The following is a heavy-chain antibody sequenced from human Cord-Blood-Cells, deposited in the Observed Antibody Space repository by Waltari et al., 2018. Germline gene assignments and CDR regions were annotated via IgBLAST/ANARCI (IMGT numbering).Heavy chain of an antibody. J-gene: IGHJ4*02. V-gene: IGHV3-33*01. CDR2: IWYDGSNK. Sequence: HVQLVESGGVVVPPGRSLRLSGAASGFAFSRYGMHWVRQAPGKGLEWVAVIWYDGSNKYYADSVKGRFTISRDNSKNTLYLQMNSLRAEDTAVYYCARDSLFDYGGQGTLVTVSS. CDR1: GFAFSRYG. CDR3: ARDSLFDY.